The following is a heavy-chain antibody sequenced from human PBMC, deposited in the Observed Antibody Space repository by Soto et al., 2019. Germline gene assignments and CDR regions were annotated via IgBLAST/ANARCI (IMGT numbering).Heavy chain of an antibody. CDR1: GDSISNWSYY. D-gene: IGHD3-16*01. CDR2: IYYGGST. V-gene: IGHV4-39*01. CDR3: ARHRGSYGGEYYYDY. J-gene: IGHJ4*02. Sequence: PTETLSLTCTVSGDSISNWSYYWGWIRQPPGRGLEWIGTIYYGGSTYYTPSLKSRVTISVDASRNQFSLRLSSVTAADTAVYYCARHRGSYGGEYYYDYWGQGSQVTVSS.